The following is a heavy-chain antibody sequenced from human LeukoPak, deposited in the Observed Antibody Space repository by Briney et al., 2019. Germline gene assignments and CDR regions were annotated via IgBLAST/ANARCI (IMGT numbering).Heavy chain of an antibody. J-gene: IGHJ4*02. CDR3: AKPQLHSSGWYVFDY. CDR2: ISYDGSNK. D-gene: IGHD6-19*01. V-gene: IGHV3-30*18. Sequence: GRSVRLSCAASGFTFSSYGMHWVRQAPGKGLEWVAVISYDGSNKYYADSVKGRFTISRDNSKNTLYLQMNSLRAEDTAVYYCAKPQLHSSGWYVFDYWGQGTLVTVSS. CDR1: GFTFSSYG.